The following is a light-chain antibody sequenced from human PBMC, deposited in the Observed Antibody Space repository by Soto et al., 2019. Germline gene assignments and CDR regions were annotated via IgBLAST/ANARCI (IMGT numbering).Light chain of an antibody. V-gene: IGLV2-14*01. CDR3: NSYTGSNTLL. Sequence: QSALTQPASVSGSPGQSITISCTGTSSDVGGYNYVSWYQQHPGKAPKLIIYEVSNRPSGVSNRFSGSKSGNTASLTISGLQAEDEADYYCNSYTGSNTLLFGGGTKVTVL. CDR2: EVS. J-gene: IGLJ2*01. CDR1: SSDVGGYNY.